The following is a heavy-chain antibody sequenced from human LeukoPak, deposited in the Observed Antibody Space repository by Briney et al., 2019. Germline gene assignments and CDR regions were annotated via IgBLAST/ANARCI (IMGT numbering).Heavy chain of an antibody. CDR3: ARVYYGLYYFDY. J-gene: IGHJ4*02. V-gene: IGHV1-2*02. CDR1: GYTFTGYY. Sequence: ASVKVSCKASGYTFTGYYMHWVRQAPGQGLEWMGWINPNSGGTNYAQKFQGRVTMTRDTSISTAYMELSRLRSDDTAVYYCARVYYGLYYFDYWGQGTLVTVSS. D-gene: IGHD3-22*01. CDR2: INPNSGGT.